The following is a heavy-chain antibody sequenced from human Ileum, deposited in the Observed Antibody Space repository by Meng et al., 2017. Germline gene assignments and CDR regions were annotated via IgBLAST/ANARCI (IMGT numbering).Heavy chain of an antibody. CDR1: CGSISSVGYY. CDR2: IFYSGRT. V-gene: IGHV4-31*03. J-gene: IGHJ5*02. D-gene: IGHD3/OR15-3a*01. CDR3: ARVRRGLGLRFDP. Sequence: VHQLDCAPVHVTPSHTLSLPHTVSCGSISSVGYYWGWIRQHPVKGLEWIGYIFYSGRTYYNSSLKSRINISVDTSKNQFSLKVSPVTAADTAVYYCARVRRGLGLRFDPWGQGTLVTVSS.